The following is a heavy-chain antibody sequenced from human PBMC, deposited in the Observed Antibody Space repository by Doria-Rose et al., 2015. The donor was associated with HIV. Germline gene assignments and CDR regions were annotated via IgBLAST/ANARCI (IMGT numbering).Heavy chain of an antibody. V-gene: IGHV2-26*01. Sequence: QITLKESGPVLVKPTETLTLTCTVSGVSLSSPGMGVSWIRQPPGKALEWLANIFSDDERSYKTSLKSRLTISRGTSKSQVVLTMTDMDPVDTATYYCARKKSSRWYHKYYFDFWGQGTLVIVS. J-gene: IGHJ4*02. D-gene: IGHD6-13*01. CDR2: IFSDDER. CDR3: ARKKSSRWYHKYYFDF. CDR1: GVSLSSPGMG.